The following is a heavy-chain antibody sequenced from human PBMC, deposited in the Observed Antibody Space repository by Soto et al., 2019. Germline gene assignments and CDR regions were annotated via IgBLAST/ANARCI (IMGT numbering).Heavy chain of an antibody. CDR2: INHSGST. CDR3: ARDCITIFGVVIKTMDV. D-gene: IGHD3-3*01. CDR1: GGTISSCRYS. Sequence: PXXTLSLTCTVSGGTISSCRYSWGCVRQPPGKGLEWIGEINHSGSTNYTPSLKSRVTISVDTSKNQFSLKLSSVTAAETAVYYCARDCITIFGVVIKTMDVWGKGTTVTVSS. V-gene: IGHV4-39*07. J-gene: IGHJ6*03.